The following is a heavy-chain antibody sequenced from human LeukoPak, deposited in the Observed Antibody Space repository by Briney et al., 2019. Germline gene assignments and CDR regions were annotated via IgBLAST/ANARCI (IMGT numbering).Heavy chain of an antibody. CDR2: ISGSGGST. CDR1: GFTFSSYA. CDR3: AKSERGKKLQSPFDY. Sequence: GGSLRLSCAASGFTFSSYAMSRVRQAPEKGLEWVSAISGSGGSTYYADSVKGRFTISRDNSKNTLYLQMNSLRAEDTAVYYCAKSERGKKLQSPFDYWGQGTLVTVSS. J-gene: IGHJ4*02. V-gene: IGHV3-23*01. D-gene: IGHD5-24*01.